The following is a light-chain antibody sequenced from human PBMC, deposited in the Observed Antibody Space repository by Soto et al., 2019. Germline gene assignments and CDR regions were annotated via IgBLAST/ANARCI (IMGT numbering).Light chain of an antibody. J-gene: IGKJ1*01. CDR2: GAS. Sequence: TQSPVILSVSPGERATVSCRASQSLNSNLAWYQQKPGQAPRLLIIGASERATGIPARFSGSGSGTEFTLTISRLEPEDFAVYYCQQYGSSGTFGQGTKVDIK. CDR1: QSLNSN. V-gene: IGKV3-20*01. CDR3: QQYGSSGT.